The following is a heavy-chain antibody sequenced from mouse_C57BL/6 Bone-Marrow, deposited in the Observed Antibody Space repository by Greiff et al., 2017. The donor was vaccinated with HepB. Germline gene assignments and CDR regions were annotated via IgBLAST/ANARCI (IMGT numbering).Heavy chain of an antibody. CDR1: GYTFTSYW. D-gene: IGHD2-4*01. CDR2: INPSNGGT. CDR3: ARPGDYDYYYAMDY. Sequence: QVQLKQPGTELVKPGASVKLSCKASGYTFTSYWMHRVKQRPGQGLKWIGNINPSNGGTNYNEKFKSKATLTVDKSSSTAYMQLSSLTSEDSAVYYCARPGDYDYYYAMDYWGQGTSVTVSS. J-gene: IGHJ4*01. V-gene: IGHV1-53*01.